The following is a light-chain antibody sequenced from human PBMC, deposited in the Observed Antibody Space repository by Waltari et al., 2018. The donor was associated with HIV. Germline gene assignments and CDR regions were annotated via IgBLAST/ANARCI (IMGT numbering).Light chain of an antibody. Sequence: QSALTQPASVSESPGQSITISCPGSSSDVGAYNYVSCYQQHPGRAPKLIIYEVTNRPSGVSTRFAGSKSGNTASLTISGLQAEDEADYYCSSYTRSTTLEVFGGGTRLTVL. V-gene: IGLV2-14*01. CDR1: SSDVGAYNY. CDR2: EVT. J-gene: IGLJ2*01. CDR3: SSYTRSTTLEV.